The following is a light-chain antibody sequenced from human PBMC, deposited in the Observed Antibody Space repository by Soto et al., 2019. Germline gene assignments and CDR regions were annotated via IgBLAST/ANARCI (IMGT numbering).Light chain of an antibody. J-gene: IGKJ3*01. CDR2: GAS. CDR1: QNVGIN. CDR3: QQYNDWPPVIT. V-gene: IGKV3-15*01. Sequence: EIVMTQSPATLSVSPGERVTLSCRASQNVGINLAWYQQKPGQAPRLVIYGASTRATGIPARFSGNGSGTEFTLTISSLQSEDFAHYFCQQYNDWPPVITFGPGTKVDLK.